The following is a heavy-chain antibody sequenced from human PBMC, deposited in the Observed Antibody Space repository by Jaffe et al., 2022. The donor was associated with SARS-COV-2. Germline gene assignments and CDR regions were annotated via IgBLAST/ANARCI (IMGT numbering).Heavy chain of an antibody. CDR1: GFTFSSYA. Sequence: EVQLLESGGGLVQPGGSLRLSCAASGFTFSSYAMSWVRQAPGKGLEWVSAISGSGGSTYYADSVKGRFTISRDNSKNTLYLQMNSLRAEDTAVYYCAKGIVVVPAAQRPYYYYGMDVWGQGTTVTVSS. CDR3: AKGIVVVPAAQRPYYYYGMDV. CDR2: ISGSGGST. V-gene: IGHV3-23*01. J-gene: IGHJ6*02. D-gene: IGHD2-2*01.